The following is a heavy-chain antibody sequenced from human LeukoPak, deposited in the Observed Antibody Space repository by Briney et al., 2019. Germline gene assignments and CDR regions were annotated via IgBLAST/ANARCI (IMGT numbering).Heavy chain of an antibody. V-gene: IGHV1-69*06. D-gene: IGHD3-9*01. CDR1: GGTFNSYA. J-gene: IGHJ6*03. CDR2: IIPIFGTA. CDR3: ARTYYDILTAPGDYYYYYMDV. Sequence: SVKVSCKASGGTFNSYAISWVRQAPGQGPEWMGGIIPIFGTANYAQKFQGRVTITADKSTSTAYMELSSLRSEDTAVYYCARTYYDILTAPGDYYYYYMDVWGKGTTVTVS.